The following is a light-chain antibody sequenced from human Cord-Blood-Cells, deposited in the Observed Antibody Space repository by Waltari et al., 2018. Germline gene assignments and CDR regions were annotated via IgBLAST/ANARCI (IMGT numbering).Light chain of an antibody. CDR3: QQRSNWPPPMYT. CDR1: QSVSSY. J-gene: IGKJ2*01. V-gene: IGKV3-11*01. CDR2: DAS. Sequence: EIVLTQSPATLSLSPGERATLSCRASQSVSSYLAWYQQKPGQAPRLLIYDASNRATGITARFSGSGSGTDFTLTIISLEPEDFAVYYCQQRSNWPPPMYTFGQGTKLEIK.